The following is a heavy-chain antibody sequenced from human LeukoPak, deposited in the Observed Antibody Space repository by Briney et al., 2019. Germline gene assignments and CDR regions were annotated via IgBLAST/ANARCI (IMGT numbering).Heavy chain of an antibody. D-gene: IGHD6-19*01. CDR2: SYTSGST. V-gene: IGHV4-4*07. CDR3: ARGPGYSSGWFDY. J-gene: IGHJ4*02. Sequence: PSGTLSLTCTVSGGSISSHYWSWIRQPAGKGLEWIGRSYTSGSTNYNPSLKSRVTMSLDTSKTQFSLKLSSVTAADTAVYYCARGPGYSSGWFDYWGQGTLVTVSS. CDR1: GGSISSHY.